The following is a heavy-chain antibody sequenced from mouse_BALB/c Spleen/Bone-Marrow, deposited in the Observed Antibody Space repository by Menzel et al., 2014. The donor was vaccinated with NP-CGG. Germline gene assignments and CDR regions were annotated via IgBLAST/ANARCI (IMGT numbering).Heavy chain of an antibody. CDR1: GFSLTSYG. D-gene: IGHD1-2*01. CDR2: IWSGGST. J-gene: IGHJ3*01. V-gene: IGHV2-4-1*01. CDR3: GRNMGSYYGYLAY. Sequence: QVQLQQSGPGLVQPSQSLSITCTVSGFSLTSYGVHWVRQSPGKGLEWLGVIWSGGSTDYNAAFISRLSISKDNSKSQLFFKMNSLQADDTAICYCGRNMGSYYGYLAYWGQGTLVTVSS.